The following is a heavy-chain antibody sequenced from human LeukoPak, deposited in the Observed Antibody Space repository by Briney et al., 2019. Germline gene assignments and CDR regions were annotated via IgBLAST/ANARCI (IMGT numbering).Heavy chain of an antibody. J-gene: IGHJ4*02. CDR3: ARHAGGISATGTRPFDY. Sequence: SETLSLTCTVSGASFSSSTYYWGWIRQPPGKGLEWIGSIYYSGSTYYNPSLKSRVTMSVDTSENQFSLKLSSVTAADTAVYYCARHAGGISATGTRPFDYWGQGTLVTVSS. V-gene: IGHV4-39*01. CDR1: GASFSSSTYY. D-gene: IGHD6-13*01. CDR2: IYYSGST.